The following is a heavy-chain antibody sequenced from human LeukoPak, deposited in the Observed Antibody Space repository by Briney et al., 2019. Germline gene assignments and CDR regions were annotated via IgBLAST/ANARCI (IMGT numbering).Heavy chain of an antibody. CDR2: ISSRSSYI. CDR3: ARGPSGYHNT. V-gene: IGHV3-21*01. CDR1: GFTFSSYS. Sequence: PGGSLRLSCAASGFTFSSYSMNWVRQAPGKGLEWVSSISSRSSYIDYADSLKGRFTISRDNAKNSLYLQMNSLRAEDTAVYYCARGPSGYHNTGGQGTLVTVSS. D-gene: IGHD5-12*01. J-gene: IGHJ4*02.